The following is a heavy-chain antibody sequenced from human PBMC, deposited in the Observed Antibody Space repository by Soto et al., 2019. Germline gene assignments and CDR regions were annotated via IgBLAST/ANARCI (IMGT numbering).Heavy chain of an antibody. Sequence: QVQLVQSGAEVKKPGASVKVSCKVSGYTLTELSMHWVRQAPGKGLEWMGGFDPEDGDTIYAQKFQGRVTMTEDTATDTAYMELSSRRSEDTAVYYCATARTSHWYFDLWGRGTLVNVSS. CDR2: FDPEDGDT. CDR3: ATARTSHWYFDL. CDR1: GYTLTELS. V-gene: IGHV1-24*01. D-gene: IGHD3-16*01. J-gene: IGHJ2*01.